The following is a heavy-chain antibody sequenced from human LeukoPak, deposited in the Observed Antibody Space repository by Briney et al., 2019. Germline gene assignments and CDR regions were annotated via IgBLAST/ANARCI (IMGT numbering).Heavy chain of an antibody. CDR3: AREVPRTAAAGSEGFDI. J-gene: IGHJ3*02. CDR1: GGSLSSDY. V-gene: IGHV4-59*01. CDR2: IHHTGYT. D-gene: IGHD6-13*01. Sequence: SETLSLTCTVSGGSLSSDYWSWIRQSPGKGLEWIGYIHHTGYTNYNPSLKSRVTISIDTSKKHLSLKLTSVTAADTAVYYCAREVPRTAAAGSEGFDIWGQGTLVTVSS.